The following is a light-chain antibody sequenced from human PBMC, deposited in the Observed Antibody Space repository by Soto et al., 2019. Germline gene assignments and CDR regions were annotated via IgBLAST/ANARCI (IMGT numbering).Light chain of an antibody. J-gene: IGLJ1*01. CDR3: SSFRSSSTLPYV. Sequence: QSVLTQPASVSGSPGQSITISCTGTSSDVGGYDYVSWYQQYPGKAPKLIIYEVTNRPSGVSNRFSGSKSGNTASLTISGLRAEDEADYYCSSFRSSSTLPYVFGTGTKVTLL. V-gene: IGLV2-14*01. CDR2: EVT. CDR1: SSDVGGYDY.